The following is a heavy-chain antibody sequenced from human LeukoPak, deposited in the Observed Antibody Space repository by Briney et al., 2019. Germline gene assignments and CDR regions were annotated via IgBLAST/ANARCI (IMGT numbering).Heavy chain of an antibody. V-gene: IGHV1-69*05. Sequence: ASVKVSCTASGGTFSSYAISWVREAPGQGLEWMGGIIPIFGTANYAQKFQGRVTMTTDTSTSTAYMELRSLRSDDTAVYYCATFATSMSDAFDIWGQGTMVTVSS. CDR3: ATFATSMSDAFDI. J-gene: IGHJ3*02. D-gene: IGHD2-21*01. CDR1: GGTFSSYA. CDR2: IIPIFGTA.